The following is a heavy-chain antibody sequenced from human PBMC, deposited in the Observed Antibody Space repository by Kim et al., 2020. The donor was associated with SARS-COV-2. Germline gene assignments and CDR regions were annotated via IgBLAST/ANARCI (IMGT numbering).Heavy chain of an antibody. CDR3: VRRLYCRGGACQWGTFDY. J-gene: IGHJ4*02. V-gene: IGHV5-51*01. CDR1: GYSFTTYW. Sequence: GESLQISCEASGYSFTTYWIGWVRQMPGKGLEWMGIIYPGDSETRYSPSFEGQVTISADKSISTAYLQLSSLKASDTAIYYCVRRLYCRGGACQWGTFDYWGQGTLVTVSS. D-gene: IGHD2-15*01. CDR2: IYPGDSET.